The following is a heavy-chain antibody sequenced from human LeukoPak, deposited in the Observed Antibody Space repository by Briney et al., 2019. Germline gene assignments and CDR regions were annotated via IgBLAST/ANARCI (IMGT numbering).Heavy chain of an antibody. D-gene: IGHD5/OR15-5a*01. CDR1: GGSISSSNW. CDR3: ARGTNLVSGYNWFDP. V-gene: IGHV4-4*02. J-gene: IGHJ5*02. Sequence: SGTLSLTCAVSGGSISSSNWWSWVRQPPGKGLEWIGEIYHSGSTNYNPSLKSRVTISVDKSKNQFSLKLSSVTAADTAVYYCARGTNLVSGYNWFDPWGQGTLVTVSS. CDR2: IYHSGST.